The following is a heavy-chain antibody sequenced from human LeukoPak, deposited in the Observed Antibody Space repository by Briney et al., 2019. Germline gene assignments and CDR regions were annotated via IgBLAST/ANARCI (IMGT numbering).Heavy chain of an antibody. Sequence: PSETLSLTCTVSGGSINSYYWSWIRQPAGKGLEWIGRIYYSGSTYYNPSLKSRVTISVDTSKNQFSLQLNSVTAADTAIYYCAREVSSADYYHYYGMDVWGQGTSVTVSS. CDR2: IYYSGST. V-gene: IGHV4-59*05. CDR1: GGSINSYY. D-gene: IGHD2-2*01. CDR3: AREVSSADYYHYYGMDV. J-gene: IGHJ6*02.